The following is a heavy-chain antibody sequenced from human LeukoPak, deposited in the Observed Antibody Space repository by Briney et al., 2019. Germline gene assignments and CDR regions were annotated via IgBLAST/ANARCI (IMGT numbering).Heavy chain of an antibody. CDR1: GFTFSSYG. CDR2: IWYDGSNK. Sequence: GSLRLSCAASGFTFSSYGMHWVRQAPGKGLEWVAVIWYDGSNKYCADSVKGRFTISRDNSKNTLYLRMNSLRAEDTAVYYCARENYYYYYGMDVWGQGTTVTVSS. J-gene: IGHJ6*02. CDR3: ARENYYYYYGMDV. V-gene: IGHV3-33*01.